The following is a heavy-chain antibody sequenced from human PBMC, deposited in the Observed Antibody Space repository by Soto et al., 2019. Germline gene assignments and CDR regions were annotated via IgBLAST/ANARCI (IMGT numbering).Heavy chain of an antibody. V-gene: IGHV4-31*03. CDR3: ARGRGFGGDGAFDI. Sequence: QVQLQESGPGLVKPSQTLSLTCTVSGGSISSGGYYWSWLRQHPGKGLEWIGYIYNSGSTYYNPSLKSRITISVDTSKNQFSLQLSSVTAADTAVYYCARGRGFGGDGAFDIWGQGTMVTVSS. CDR1: GGSISSGGYY. CDR2: IYNSGST. J-gene: IGHJ3*02. D-gene: IGHD3-10*01.